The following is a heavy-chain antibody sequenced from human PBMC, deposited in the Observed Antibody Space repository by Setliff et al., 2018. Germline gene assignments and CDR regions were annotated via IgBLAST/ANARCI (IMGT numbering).Heavy chain of an antibody. Sequence: GASLKISCKASGYIFTNYWIGWVRQMPGKGLEWMGVIYPGDSDTRYSPSFQGQVTISADKSINTAYLQWSSLKASDTAIYYCTRHEDRNKCTSSSCYRENDAFDVWSQGAMVTVSS. V-gene: IGHV5-51*01. D-gene: IGHD2-2*01. CDR3: TRHEDRNKCTSSSCYRENDAFDV. CDR1: GYIFTNYW. J-gene: IGHJ3*01. CDR2: IYPGDSDT.